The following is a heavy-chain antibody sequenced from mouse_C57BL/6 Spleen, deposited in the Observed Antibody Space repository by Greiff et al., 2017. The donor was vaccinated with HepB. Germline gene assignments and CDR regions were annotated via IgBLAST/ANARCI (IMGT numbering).Heavy chain of an antibody. CDR2: ISGGGGNT. CDR1: GFTFSSYT. J-gene: IGHJ1*03. Sequence: EVKLMESGGGLVKPGGSLKLSCAASGFTFSSYTMSWVRQTPEKRLEWVATISGGGGNTYYPDSVKGRFTISRDNAKNTLYLQMSSLRSEDTALYYCARRAYFHWYFDVWGTGTTVTVSS. CDR3: ARRAYFHWYFDV. V-gene: IGHV5-9*01. D-gene: IGHD2-10*01.